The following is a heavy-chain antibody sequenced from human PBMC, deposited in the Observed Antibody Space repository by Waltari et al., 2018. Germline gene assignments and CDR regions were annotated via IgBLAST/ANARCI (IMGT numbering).Heavy chain of an antibody. CDR3: ARDLGIVLLPPTPGVY. CDR1: GFTFSNYG. J-gene: IGHJ4*02. Sequence: QVQLVESGGGVVQPGRSLRLSCAASGFTFSNYGMHWVRQAPGKGLEWVAVISYDGSNKYYEDSVKGRFTISRDISKNTLYLQMNSLRAEDTAVYYCARDLGIVLLPPTPGVYWGQGTLVTVSS. D-gene: IGHD2-8*01. CDR2: ISYDGSNK. V-gene: IGHV3-30*03.